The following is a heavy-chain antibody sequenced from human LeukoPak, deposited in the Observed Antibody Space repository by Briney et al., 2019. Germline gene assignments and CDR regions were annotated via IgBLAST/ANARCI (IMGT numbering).Heavy chain of an antibody. V-gene: IGHV3-11*01. D-gene: IGHD2/OR15-2a*01. CDR3: AREVVIVPDYYYYGLDV. CDR2: IGGSGDSL. J-gene: IGHJ6*02. CDR1: GFTFSDYY. Sequence: GGSLRLFCAASGFTFSDYYMTWIRQAPGKGLEWLAFIGGSGDSLYYADSVEGRSTISRDNAKGSLYLQMNDLRAEDTAVYYCAREVVIVPDYYYYGLDVWGQGTTVTVSS.